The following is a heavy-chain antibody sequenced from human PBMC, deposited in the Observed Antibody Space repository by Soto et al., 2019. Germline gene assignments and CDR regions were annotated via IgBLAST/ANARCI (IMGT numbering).Heavy chain of an antibody. D-gene: IGHD2-15*01. CDR2: IIPIFGTA. CDR1: GGTFSSYA. J-gene: IGHJ4*02. V-gene: IGHV1-69*12. CDR3: VCEKGWYGDS. Sequence: QVQLVQSGAEVKKPGSSVKVSCKASGGTFSSYAISWVRQAPGQGLEWMGGIIPIFGTANYAQKFQGRVTLPGNEPERTPNLEERGWRSEARAGYYVVCEKGWYGDSGGQGTLVTVSS.